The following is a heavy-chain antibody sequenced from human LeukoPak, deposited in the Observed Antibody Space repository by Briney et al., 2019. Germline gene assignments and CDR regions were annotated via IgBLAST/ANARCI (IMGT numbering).Heavy chain of an antibody. V-gene: IGHV1-18*01. CDR2: ISAYNGNT. CDR1: GYTFTSYG. D-gene: IGHD5-12*01. J-gene: IGHJ5*02. CDR3: ARIAGYEGWFDP. Sequence: ASVKVSCKASGYTFTSYGISWVRQAPGQGLEWMGWISAYNGNTNYAQKFQGRVTITADKSTSTAYMELSSQRSEDTAVYYCARIAGYEGWFDPWGQGTLATVSS.